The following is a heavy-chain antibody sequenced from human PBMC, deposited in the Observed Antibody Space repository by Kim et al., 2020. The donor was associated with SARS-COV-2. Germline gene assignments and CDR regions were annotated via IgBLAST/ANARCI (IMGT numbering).Heavy chain of an antibody. D-gene: IGHD3-22*01. CDR1: GYTLTELS. CDR2: FDPEDGER. CDR3: ATDTRRYYYDSSGYYPDAFDI. J-gene: IGHJ3*02. V-gene: IGHV1-24*01. Sequence: ASVKVSCKVSGYTLTELSMHWVRQAPGKGLEWMGGFDPEDGERIYAQKFQGRVTMTEDTSTDTAYMELSSLRSEDTAVYYCATDTRRYYYDSSGYYPDAFDIWGQGTMVTVSS.